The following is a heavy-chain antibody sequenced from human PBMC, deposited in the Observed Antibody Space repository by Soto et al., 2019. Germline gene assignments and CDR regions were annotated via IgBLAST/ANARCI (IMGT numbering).Heavy chain of an antibody. CDR2: VYPGDSDT. V-gene: IGHV5-51*01. CDR1: GYSFTSYW. J-gene: IGHJ4*02. CDR3: ARRSYYFSRGYFDN. D-gene: IGHD3-10*01. Sequence: GESLKISCKGSGYSFTSYWIGWVRQTPGKGPEWMGIVYPGDSDTRYNPSFEGQVTFSADKSISTAYLQWSSLKASDTAMYYCARRSYYFSRGYFDNWGQGTQVTVSS.